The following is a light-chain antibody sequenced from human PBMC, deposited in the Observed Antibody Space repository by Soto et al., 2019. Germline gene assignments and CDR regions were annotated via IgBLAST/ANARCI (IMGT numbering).Light chain of an antibody. Sequence: EIVMTQSPATLSVSPGERVTLSCRASQSISSNLAWYQQKPGQAPRLLIYGASTRATGVPARFSGSGSGTEFTLTISSLQSEDFALFYCQQYSSWPLTFGGGTKVEMK. CDR3: QQYSSWPLT. V-gene: IGKV3-15*01. CDR1: QSISSN. CDR2: GAS. J-gene: IGKJ4*01.